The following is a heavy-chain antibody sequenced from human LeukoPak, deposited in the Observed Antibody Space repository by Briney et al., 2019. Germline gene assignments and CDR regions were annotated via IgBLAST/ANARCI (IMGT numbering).Heavy chain of an antibody. D-gene: IGHD2-2*02. J-gene: IGHJ4*02. CDR1: GYTFTSYD. V-gene: IGHV1-8*01. CDR2: MNPNSGNT. CDR3: ARGRRYCSSTSCYRFDY. Sequence: ASVKASCKASGYTFTSYDINWVRQATGQGLEWMGWMNPNSGNTGYAQKFQGRVTMTRNTSISTAYMELSSLRSEDTAVYYCARGRRYCSSTSCYRFDYWGQGTLVTVSS.